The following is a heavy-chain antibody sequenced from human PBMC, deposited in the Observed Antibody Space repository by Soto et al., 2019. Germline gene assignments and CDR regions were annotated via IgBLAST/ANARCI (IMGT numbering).Heavy chain of an antibody. CDR1: GFTFSSYA. D-gene: IGHD5-18*01. CDR3: AKDSPPFDTAMVQGDAFDI. CDR2: ISGSGGST. V-gene: IGHV3-23*01. Sequence: GGSLRLSCAASGFTFSSYAMSWVRQAPGKGLEWVSAISGSGGSTYYADSVKGRFTISRDNSKNTLYLQMNSLRAEDTAVYYCAKDSPPFDTAMVQGDAFDIWGQGTMVTVSS. J-gene: IGHJ3*02.